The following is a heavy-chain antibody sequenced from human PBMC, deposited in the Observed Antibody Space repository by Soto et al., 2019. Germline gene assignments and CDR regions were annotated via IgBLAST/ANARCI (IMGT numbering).Heavy chain of an antibody. CDR2: IIPVLNVA. CDR1: GGIFTNYT. V-gene: IGHV1-69*02. CDR3: ASAPTASSPFAY. Sequence: QVQLEQSGAEMKRPGSSVKVSCETSGGIFTNYTFSWVRQAPGQGLEWMGWIIPVLNVANYAQKFQGRIAVTADKSTSTAFLELTDLISEDTAIYFCASAPTASSPFAYWGQGTLVTVSS. J-gene: IGHJ4*02. D-gene: IGHD1-26*01.